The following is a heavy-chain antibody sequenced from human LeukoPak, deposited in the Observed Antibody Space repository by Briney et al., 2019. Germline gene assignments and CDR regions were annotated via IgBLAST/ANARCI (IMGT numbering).Heavy chain of an antibody. CDR3: ARGTFGEVYPNFDY. J-gene: IGHJ4*02. V-gene: IGHV4-59*01. CDR2: IYYSGST. Sequence: ASETLSLTCTVSGGSISSYYWSWIRQPPGKGLEWIGYIYYSGSTNYNPSLKSRVTISVDTSKNQFSLKLSSVTAADTAVYYCARGTFGEVYPNFDYWGQGTLVTVSS. CDR1: GGSISSYY. D-gene: IGHD3-10*01.